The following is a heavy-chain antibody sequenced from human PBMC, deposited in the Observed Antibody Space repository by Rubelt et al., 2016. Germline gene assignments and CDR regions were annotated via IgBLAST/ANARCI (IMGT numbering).Heavy chain of an antibody. CDR3: VRDRASGWFLY. D-gene: IGHD6-19*01. Sequence: QVQLVQSGAEVQKPGASVKVSCKASGFTFSTYGISWVRQAPGQGLEWMGWISAFNGNTKFAQKFQGRVTLTTDASTNTAYMELRSLKSDDTAVYFCVRDRASGWFLYWGQGTLVTVSS. CDR2: ISAFNGNT. J-gene: IGHJ4*02. V-gene: IGHV1-18*01. CDR1: GFTFSTYG.